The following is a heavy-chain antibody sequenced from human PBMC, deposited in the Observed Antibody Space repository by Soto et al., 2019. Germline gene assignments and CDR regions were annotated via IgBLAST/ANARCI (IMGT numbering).Heavy chain of an antibody. CDR1: GYTFTNYY. Sequence: QVHLVQSGAEVKKPGASVKVSCKASGYTFTNYYIHWVRQAPGQGLEWLGIITRSGGRTNYARKFQGRVTVTRDTSTSTVYVGLSSLRFEATAAYYCARDLCGGFWSGCFFDYLGQGTLVTVSS. CDR2: ITRSGGRT. J-gene: IGHJ4*02. CDR3: ARDLCGGFWSGCFFDY. D-gene: IGHD3-3*01. V-gene: IGHV1-46*01.